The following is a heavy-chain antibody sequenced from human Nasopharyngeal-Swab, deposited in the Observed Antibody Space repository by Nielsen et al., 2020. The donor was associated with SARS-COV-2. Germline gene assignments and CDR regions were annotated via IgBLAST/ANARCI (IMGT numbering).Heavy chain of an antibody. CDR2: TEIGGTT. V-gene: IGHV3-53*05. J-gene: IGHJ6*02. CDR1: GLTVSSTY. Sequence: GGSLRLSCAVSGLTVSSTYMSWVRQAPGKGLEWVSVTEIGGTTHYADSVKGRFSISRDSSTNTLYLQMNSLRAEDTAVYYCARDLAAADYGMDVWGQGTTVTVSS. CDR3: ARDLAAADYGMDV. D-gene: IGHD6-13*01.